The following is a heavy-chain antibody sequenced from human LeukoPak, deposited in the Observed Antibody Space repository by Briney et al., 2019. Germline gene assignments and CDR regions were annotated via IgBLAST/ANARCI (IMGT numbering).Heavy chain of an antibody. V-gene: IGHV4-59*01. Sequence: SETLSLTCTVSGGSISDYYWSWIRQPPGKGLEWIGYIYYSGSTNYNPSLKSRVTISVDTSKNQFSLKLSSVTAADTALYYCARSYSSGWYPNWYFDLRGRGTLVTVSS. CDR3: ARSYSSGWYPNWYFDL. CDR1: GGSISDYY. CDR2: IYYSGST. D-gene: IGHD6-19*01. J-gene: IGHJ2*01.